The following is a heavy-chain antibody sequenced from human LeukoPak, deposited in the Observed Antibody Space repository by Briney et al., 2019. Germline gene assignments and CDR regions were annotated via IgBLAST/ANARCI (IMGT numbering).Heavy chain of an antibody. V-gene: IGHV4-59*01. Sequence: SETLSLTCTVSGGSISSYYWSWIRQPPGKGLEWIGYIYYSGSTNYNPSLKSRVTISVDTSKNQFSLKLSSVTAADTAVYYCARVYSYGSDAFDIWGQGTMVTVSS. CDR3: ARVYSYGSDAFDI. CDR2: IYYSGST. J-gene: IGHJ3*02. CDR1: GGSISSYY. D-gene: IGHD5-18*01.